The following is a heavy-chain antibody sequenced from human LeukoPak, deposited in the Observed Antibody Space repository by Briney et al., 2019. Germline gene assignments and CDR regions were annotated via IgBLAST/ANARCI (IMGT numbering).Heavy chain of an antibody. J-gene: IGHJ3*02. CDR3: ARDPEAAAAGTVGAFDI. Sequence: SETLSLTCTVSGGSISSYYLSWIRQPPGEGLEWIGYIYYSGSTNYNPSLKSRVTISVDTSKNQFSLKLSSVAAADTAVYYCARDPEAAAAGTVGAFDIWGQWTMVTVSS. CDR1: GGSISSYY. CDR2: IYYSGST. V-gene: IGHV4-59*01. D-gene: IGHD6-13*01.